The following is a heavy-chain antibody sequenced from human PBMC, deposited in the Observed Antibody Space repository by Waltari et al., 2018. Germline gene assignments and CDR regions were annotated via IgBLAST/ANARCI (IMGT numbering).Heavy chain of an antibody. V-gene: IGHV4-39*01. CDR3: ARHGGYFSNFDY. D-gene: IGHD2-21*01. CDR2: IYHSGTT. CDR1: GGSISTIGYY. Sequence: QLQLQESGPGLVKPSETLSLTCTVSGGSISTIGYYWAWVRQPPGKGLEWIGTIYHSGTTYYNPSIGGRVTVAVDTSRNQCSLKLRSVTAADTAVYYCARHGGYFSNFDYWGQGTLVTVSS. J-gene: IGHJ4*02.